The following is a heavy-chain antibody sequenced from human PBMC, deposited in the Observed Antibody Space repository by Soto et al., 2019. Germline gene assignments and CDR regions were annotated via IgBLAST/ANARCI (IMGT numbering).Heavy chain of an antibody. V-gene: IGHV1-69*12. CDR3: ASDSAVTVDH. Sequence: QVQLVQSGAEVKKPGSSVKVSCKAYGGTFSSYTISWVRQAPGQGLEWMEGIIPIFGTENYAQKFQGRVTIIADETTSTAYMELSSLRSEDTAVYYCASDSAVTVDHWGQVLLITVSS. CDR2: IIPIFGTE. J-gene: IGHJ4*02. D-gene: IGHD6-13*01. CDR1: GGTFSSYT.